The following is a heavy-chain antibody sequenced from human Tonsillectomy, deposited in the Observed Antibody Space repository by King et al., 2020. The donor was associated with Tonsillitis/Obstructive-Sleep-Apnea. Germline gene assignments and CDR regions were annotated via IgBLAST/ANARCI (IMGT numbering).Heavy chain of an antibody. CDR2: ISSSSSYI. CDR1: GFTFSSYS. CDR3: ARGGLAPGYSSGWYFDY. V-gene: IGHV3-21*01. Sequence: VQLVQSGGGLVKPGGSLRLSCAASGFTFSSYSMNWVRQAPGKGLEWVSSISSSSSYIYYADSVKGRFTISRDNAKNSLYLQMNSLRAEDTAVYYGARGGLAPGYSSGWYFDYWGQGTLVTVSS. D-gene: IGHD6-19*01. J-gene: IGHJ4*02.